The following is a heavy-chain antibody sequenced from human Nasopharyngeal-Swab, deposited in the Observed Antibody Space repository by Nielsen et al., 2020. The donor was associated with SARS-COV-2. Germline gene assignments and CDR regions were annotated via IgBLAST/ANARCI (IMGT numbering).Heavy chain of an antibody. CDR3: ARSRYYYDSSGYYYVVDAFDI. D-gene: IGHD3-22*01. Sequence: RQAPGKGLEWIGNIDDSGTTFYSPSLKTRVTLSVDTSQNQFSLNLISVTAADTAVYYCARSRYYYDSSGYYYVVDAFDIWGQGTMVTVSS. CDR2: IDDSGTT. V-gene: IGHV4-39*01. J-gene: IGHJ3*02.